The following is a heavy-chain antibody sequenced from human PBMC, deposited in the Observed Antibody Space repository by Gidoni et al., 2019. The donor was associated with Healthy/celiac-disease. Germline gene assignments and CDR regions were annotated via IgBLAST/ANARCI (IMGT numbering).Heavy chain of an antibody. Sequence: QVQLVQSGAEVKKPGAPVKVSCKASGYTFTGYYMHWVRQAPGQGLAWLGLINPNSGGTNYAQKFQGRVTMTRDTSISTAYMELSRLRSDDTAVYYCARAVVVVAADFDYWGQGTLVTVSS. CDR1: GYTFTGYY. CDR2: INPNSGGT. V-gene: IGHV1-2*06. D-gene: IGHD2-15*01. CDR3: ARAVVVVAADFDY. J-gene: IGHJ4*02.